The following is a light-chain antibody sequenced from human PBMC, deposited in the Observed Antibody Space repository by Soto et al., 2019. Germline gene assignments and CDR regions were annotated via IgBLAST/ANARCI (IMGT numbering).Light chain of an antibody. J-gene: IGLJ1*01. Sequence: QSALTQPHSVSGSPGQSVTISCTGTSSDVGGYSYVSWYQQHPGKAPELIIYDVTERSSGVPDRFSGSKSGNTASLTISGLQAEDEADYYCCSYTGSYSYVFGIGTKLTVL. CDR3: CSYTGSYSYV. V-gene: IGLV2-11*01. CDR1: SSDVGGYSY. CDR2: DVT.